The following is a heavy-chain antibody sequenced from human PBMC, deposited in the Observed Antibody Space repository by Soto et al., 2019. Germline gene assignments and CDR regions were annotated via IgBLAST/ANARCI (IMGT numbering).Heavy chain of an antibody. CDR2: ISYDGSNK. CDR1: GFTFSSYG. Sequence: GGSLRLSCVVSGFTFSSYGLHWVRQAPGRGVEWVAVISYDGSNKYYADSVKGRFTISRDNSKNTLYLQMNSLRAEDTAVYYCAKDGGALRFLEWLPYYGMDVWGQGSTVTVSS. D-gene: IGHD3-3*01. J-gene: IGHJ6*02. V-gene: IGHV3-30*18. CDR3: AKDGGALRFLEWLPYYGMDV.